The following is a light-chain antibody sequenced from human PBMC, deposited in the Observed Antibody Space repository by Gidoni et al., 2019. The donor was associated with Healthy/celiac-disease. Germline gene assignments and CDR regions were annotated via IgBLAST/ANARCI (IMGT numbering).Light chain of an antibody. J-gene: IGLJ1*01. CDR2: DVS. V-gene: IGLV2-14*01. CDR1: SSDVGGYHY. Sequence: QSALPPPASVSGSPGQSITISCTGTSSDVGGYHYVSWYQQHPGKAPKLMIYDVSKRPSGVSNRFSVSKSGNTASLTISGLQAEDEADYYCSSYTSSSTLVFGTGTKVTVL. CDR3: SSYTSSSTLV.